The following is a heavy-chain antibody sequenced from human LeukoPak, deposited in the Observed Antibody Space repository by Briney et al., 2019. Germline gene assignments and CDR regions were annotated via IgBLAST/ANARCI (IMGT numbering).Heavy chain of an antibody. Sequence: VASLGLSCGASGFTFRDYAMSWVRQAPGKGLEWVSTISKSGDWTYYADSVKGRFTVSRDNSKNTLYVQMSSLRAGDTAVYYCAKMSGWELENYFFDYWGQGTLVTVSS. CDR2: ISKSGDWT. J-gene: IGHJ4*02. CDR1: GFTFRDYA. D-gene: IGHD1-26*01. CDR3: AKMSGWELENYFFDY. V-gene: IGHV3-23*01.